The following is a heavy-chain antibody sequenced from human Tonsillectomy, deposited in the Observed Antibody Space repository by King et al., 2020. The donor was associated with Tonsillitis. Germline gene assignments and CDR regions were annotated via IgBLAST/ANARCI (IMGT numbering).Heavy chain of an antibody. CDR2: ISYDGGIK. J-gene: IGHJ6*03. V-gene: IGHV3-30*03. D-gene: IGHD2-15*01. Sequence: VQLVESGGGVVQPGRSLRLSCAASGFSFSSYAMHWVRQAPGKGLEWVAVISYDGGIKKYADSVKGRFTVSRDNSKNTLYLQMDSLGAEDRAVFYCARDCCSGTTTPYTYYYMDVWGKGTTVTVSS. CDR1: GFSFSSYA. CDR3: ARDCCSGTTTPYTYYYMDV.